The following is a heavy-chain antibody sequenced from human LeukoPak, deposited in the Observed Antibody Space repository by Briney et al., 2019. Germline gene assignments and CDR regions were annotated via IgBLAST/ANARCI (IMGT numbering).Heavy chain of an antibody. J-gene: IGHJ4*02. CDR3: TTTVVTPGGGY. V-gene: IGHV3-73*01. D-gene: IGHD4-23*01. CDR2: IRGKANSYAT. CDR1: GFTFSGSA. Sequence: GGSLRLSCAASGFTFSGSAMHWVRQASGKGLEWVGRIRGKANSYATAYAASVKGRFTISRDDSKNTAYLQMNSLRTEDTAVYYCTTTVVTPGGGYWGQGTLVTVSS.